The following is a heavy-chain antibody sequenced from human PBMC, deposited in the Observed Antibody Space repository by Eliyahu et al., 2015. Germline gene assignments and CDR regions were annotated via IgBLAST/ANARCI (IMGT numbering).Heavy chain of an antibody. J-gene: IGHJ6*02. Sequence: EVQLVQSGAEVKKPGESLKISCQGSGYPFDSYWXGLGGPVPGXGLDGMGIVYPADSKTKXSPSXQGQVTXSADKSINTAYLQWTSLKASDNAIYYCVRDGSGSFWYGMDVWGQGTTVTVSS. CDR1: GYPFDSYW. V-gene: IGHV5-51*03. D-gene: IGHD3-10*01. CDR3: VRDGSGSFWYGMDV. CDR2: VYPADSKT.